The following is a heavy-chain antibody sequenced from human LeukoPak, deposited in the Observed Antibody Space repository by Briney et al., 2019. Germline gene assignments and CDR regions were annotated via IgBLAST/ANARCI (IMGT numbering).Heavy chain of an antibody. CDR1: GGSISSGGYY. CDR2: IYYSGST. Sequence: SETLSLTCTVSGGSISSGGYYWSWIRQHPGKGLEWIVYIYYSGSTYYNPSLKSRVTISVDTSKNQFSLKLSSVTAADTAVYYCARDFTYTSGWDYYYYYGMDVWGQGTTVTVSS. D-gene: IGHD6-19*01. CDR3: ARDFTYTSGWDYYYYYGMDV. V-gene: IGHV4-31*03. J-gene: IGHJ6*02.